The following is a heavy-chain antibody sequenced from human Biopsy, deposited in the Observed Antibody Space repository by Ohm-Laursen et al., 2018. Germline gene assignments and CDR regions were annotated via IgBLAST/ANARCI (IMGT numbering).Heavy chain of an antibody. D-gene: IGHD3-9*01. CDR1: GGTFSNYA. Sequence: VKISCKASGGTFSNYAISWVRQAPGEGLEWMGGIITFFRTVNYAQNFQGRLTITADEFTDTAYMELRSLRSEDTAVYYCAPQTPRDPDILTGAYHYDMAVWGQGTTVTVSS. CDR3: APQTPRDPDILTGAYHYDMAV. V-gene: IGHV1-69*13. CDR2: IITFFRTV. J-gene: IGHJ6*02.